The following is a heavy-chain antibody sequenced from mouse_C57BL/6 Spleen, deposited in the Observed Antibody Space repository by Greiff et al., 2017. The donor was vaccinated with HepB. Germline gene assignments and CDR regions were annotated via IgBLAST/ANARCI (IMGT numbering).Heavy chain of an antibody. D-gene: IGHD2-3*01. Sequence: EVQLQESGPGLVKPSQSLSLTCSVTGYSITSGYYWNWIRQFPGNKLEWMGYISYDGSNNYNPSLKNRISITRDTSKNQFFLKLNSVTTEDTATYYCARGWLLKDFFDYWGQGTTLTVSS. J-gene: IGHJ2*01. CDR1: GYSITSGYY. CDR2: ISYDGSN. CDR3: ARGWLLKDFFDY. V-gene: IGHV3-6*01.